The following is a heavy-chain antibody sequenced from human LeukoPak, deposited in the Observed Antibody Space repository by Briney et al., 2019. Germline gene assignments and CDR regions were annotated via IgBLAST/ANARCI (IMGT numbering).Heavy chain of an antibody. J-gene: IGHJ4*02. CDR1: AFTFNKAW. CDR3: TTYSYIWRGSYLVTGPRDY. V-gene: IGHV3-15*01. Sequence: NPGGSLTLSCAVSAFTFNKAWTSAVRQAPGKGLEWVGRIKSKTDGGTTDYAAPVKGRFTISRDDSTNTLYLQMNSLKTADTAVHYGTTYSYIWRGSYLVTGPRDYWGQGTLVTVSS. CDR2: IKSKTDGGTT. D-gene: IGHD1-26*01.